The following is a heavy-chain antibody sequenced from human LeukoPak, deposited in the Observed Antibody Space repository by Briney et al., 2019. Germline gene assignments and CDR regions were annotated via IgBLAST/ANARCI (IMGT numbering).Heavy chain of an antibody. J-gene: IGHJ6*02. CDR2: IWYDGSNK. D-gene: IGHD2-2*01. CDR3: ARERYCSSTSCSPIMDV. CDR1: GFTFSSYG. V-gene: IGHV3-33*01. Sequence: GGSLRLSCAASGFTFSSYGMHWARQAPGKGLEWVAVIWYDGSNKYYADSVKGRFTISRDNSKNTLYLQMNSLRAEDTAVYYCARERYCSSTSCSPIMDVWGQGTTVTVSS.